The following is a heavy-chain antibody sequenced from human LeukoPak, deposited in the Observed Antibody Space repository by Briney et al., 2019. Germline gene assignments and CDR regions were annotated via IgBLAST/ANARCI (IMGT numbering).Heavy chain of an antibody. Sequence: ASVNVSCKVSVYTLTELSIHWVRLAPGKGLEWMRGFDPEDGETIYAQKFQGRVRMTEGTSTDTANMELSSLRSEDTAVYYCATGGTYYYSNTSYHTFDYWGQGTLLTVS. V-gene: IGHV1-24*01. D-gene: IGHD3-10*01. CDR1: VYTLTELS. J-gene: IGHJ4*02. CDR2: FDPEDGET. CDR3: ATGGTYYYSNTSYHTFDY.